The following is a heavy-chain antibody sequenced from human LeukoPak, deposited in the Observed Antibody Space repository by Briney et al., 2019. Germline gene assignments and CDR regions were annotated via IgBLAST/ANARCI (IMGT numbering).Heavy chain of an antibody. J-gene: IGHJ4*02. V-gene: IGHV3-11*04. Sequence: GGSLRLSCAASGFTFSNAWMSWVRQAPGKGLEWVSYIRSSGSNIYYADSVKGRFTISRDNAKNSLYLQMNSLRAEDTAVYYCARVQVGRGITMIVVDDYWGQGTLVTVSS. CDR3: ARVQVGRGITMIVVDDY. CDR2: IRSSGSNI. D-gene: IGHD3-22*01. CDR1: GFTFSNAW.